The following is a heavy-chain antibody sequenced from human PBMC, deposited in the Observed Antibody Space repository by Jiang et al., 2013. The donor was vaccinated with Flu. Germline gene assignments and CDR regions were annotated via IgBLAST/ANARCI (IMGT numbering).Heavy chain of an antibody. CDR1: GGSFSGYY. J-gene: IGHJ4*02. CDR2: INHSGST. D-gene: IGHD4-17*01. CDR3: AWRGYGDYLYYFDY. V-gene: IGHV4-34*01. Sequence: LLKPSETLSLTCAVYGGSFSGYYWSWIRQPPGKGLEWIGEINHSGSTNYNPSLKSRVTISVDTSKNQFSLKLSSVTAADTAVYYCAWRGYGDYLYYFDYWGQGTLVTVSS.